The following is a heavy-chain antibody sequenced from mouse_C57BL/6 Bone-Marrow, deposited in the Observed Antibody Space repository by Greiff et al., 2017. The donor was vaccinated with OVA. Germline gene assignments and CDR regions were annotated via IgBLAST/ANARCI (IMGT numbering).Heavy chain of an antibody. CDR3: ARYYYGSSYEDYAMDY. CDR1: GYTFTDYY. Sequence: VQLQQSGPELVKPGASVKISCKASGYTFTDYYMNWVKQSHGKSLEWIGDINPNNGGTSYNQTFTCKATLTVDKSSSTAYMELRSLTSEDSAVYYCARYYYGSSYEDYAMDYWGQGTSVTVSS. V-gene: IGHV1-26*01. CDR2: INPNNGGT. J-gene: IGHJ4*01. D-gene: IGHD1-1*01.